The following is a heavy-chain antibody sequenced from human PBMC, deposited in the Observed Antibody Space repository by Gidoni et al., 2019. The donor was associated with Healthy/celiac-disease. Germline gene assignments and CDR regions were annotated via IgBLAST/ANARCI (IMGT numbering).Heavy chain of an antibody. D-gene: IGHD3-22*01. J-gene: IGHJ4*02. CDR3: ARGGYYDSSGSLDY. Sequence: EVQLVESGGGLVHPGGSLRLSCAASGFTFRRYWMGWVRQAPGKGLEWVANIKQDGSEKYYVDSVKGRFTISRDNAKNSLYLQMNSLRAEDTAVYYCARGGYYDSSGSLDYWGQGTLVTVSS. CDR1: GFTFRRYW. CDR2: IKQDGSEK. V-gene: IGHV3-7*01.